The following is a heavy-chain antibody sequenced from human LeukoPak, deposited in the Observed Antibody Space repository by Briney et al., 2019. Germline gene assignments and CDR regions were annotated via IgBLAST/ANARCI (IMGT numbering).Heavy chain of an antibody. J-gene: IGHJ4*02. V-gene: IGHV3-72*01. CDR2: TRNKANSYTT. CDR3: ARKSGTYYGFDF. D-gene: IGHD1-26*01. Sequence: GGSLRLSCAASGFTFSDHYMDWVRQAPGKGLEWVGRTRNKANSYTTEYAASVKGRFTILRDDSKNSLYLQMNSLKTEDTAVYYCARKSGTYYGFDFWGQGTLVTVSS. CDR1: GFTFSDHY.